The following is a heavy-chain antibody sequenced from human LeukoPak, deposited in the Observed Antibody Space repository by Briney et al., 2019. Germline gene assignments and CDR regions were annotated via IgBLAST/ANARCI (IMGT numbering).Heavy chain of an antibody. J-gene: IGHJ3*02. CDR1: GGSISSSDYY. Sequence: LSETLSLTCTVSGGSISSSDYYWGWIRQPPGKGLEWIGNVYYSSGSTYYNPSLNSRVTISVDTSKNQFSLKLSSVTAADTAVYYCARYCSGGSCWAFDIWGQGTMVTVSS. CDR2: VYYSSGST. D-gene: IGHD2-15*01. CDR3: ARYCSGGSCWAFDI. V-gene: IGHV4-39*07.